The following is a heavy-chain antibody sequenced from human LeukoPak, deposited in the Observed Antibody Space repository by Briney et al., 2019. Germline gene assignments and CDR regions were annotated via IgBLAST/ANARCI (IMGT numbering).Heavy chain of an antibody. Sequence: SETLSLTCTVSGGSINSYYWSWIRQPLGKGLEWIGYIYYSGSTNYNPSLKSRVTISVDTSKNQFSLKLSSVTAADTAVYYCARGWEWFQPFDYWGQGTLVTVSS. CDR2: IYYSGST. CDR3: ARGWEWFQPFDY. J-gene: IGHJ4*02. D-gene: IGHD3-3*01. V-gene: IGHV4-59*01. CDR1: GGSINSYY.